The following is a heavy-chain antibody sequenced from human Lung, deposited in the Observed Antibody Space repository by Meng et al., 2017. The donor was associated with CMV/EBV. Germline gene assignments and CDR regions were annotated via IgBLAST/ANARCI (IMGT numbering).Heavy chain of an antibody. Sequence: QVRPPESGPGRGKPSGPLSLTFAVSGGSISSSNWWSWVRQPPGKGLGWIGEIYHSGSTNYNPSLKSRVTISVDKSKNQFSLKLSSVTAADTAVYYCASFPPPGKQWLVTDYWGQGTLVTVSS. J-gene: IGHJ4*02. CDR2: IYHSGST. CDR3: ASFPPPGKQWLVTDY. CDR1: GGSISSSNW. D-gene: IGHD6-19*01. V-gene: IGHV4-4*02.